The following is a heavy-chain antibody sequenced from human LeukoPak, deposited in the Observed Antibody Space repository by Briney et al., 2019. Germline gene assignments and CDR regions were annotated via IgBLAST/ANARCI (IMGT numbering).Heavy chain of an antibody. Sequence: GGPLRLSCTASGSTFGGYAMSWVRQAPGKGLEWVSSISGGSGDTYYADSVKGRFTISRDNSKTTLYLQMNSLRAEDTAVYYCARTIAQYSNSWLYFYYGLDVWGQGTTVTVSS. V-gene: IGHV3-23*01. J-gene: IGHJ6*02. CDR2: ISGGSGDT. D-gene: IGHD6-13*01. CDR3: ARTIAQYSNSWLYFYYGLDV. CDR1: GSTFGGYA.